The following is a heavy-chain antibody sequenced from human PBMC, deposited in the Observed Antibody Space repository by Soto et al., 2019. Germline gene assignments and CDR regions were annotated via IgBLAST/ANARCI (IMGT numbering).Heavy chain of an antibody. V-gene: IGHV1-69*01. D-gene: IGHD2-2*01. J-gene: IGHJ6*02. Sequence: QVQLVQSGAEVKKPGSSVKVSCKASGGTFSSYAISWVRQAPGQGLEWMGGIIPISGTANYAQKFQGRVTITADDFTSTAYMELSSVRSEDTAVYYFARSQRSSTSLEIYYYYYYGIDVWGQGTTVTVSS. CDR2: IIPISGTA. CDR3: ARSQRSSTSLEIYYYYYYGIDV. CDR1: GGTFSSYA.